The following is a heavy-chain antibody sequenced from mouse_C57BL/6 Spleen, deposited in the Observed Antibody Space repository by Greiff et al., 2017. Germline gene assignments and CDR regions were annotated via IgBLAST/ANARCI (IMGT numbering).Heavy chain of an antibody. CDR1: GYAFSSSW. Sequence: VQLQESGPELVKPGASVKLSCKASGYAFSSSWMNWVKQRPGKGLEWIGRIYPGDGDTNYNGKLKGKATLTSDKSSSTAFMQLSSLTSEAAAVYFCARDYGYFDVWGKGTTVTVSS. J-gene: IGHJ1*03. CDR3: ARDYGYFDV. V-gene: IGHV1-82*01. CDR2: IYPGDGDT. D-gene: IGHD1-1*02.